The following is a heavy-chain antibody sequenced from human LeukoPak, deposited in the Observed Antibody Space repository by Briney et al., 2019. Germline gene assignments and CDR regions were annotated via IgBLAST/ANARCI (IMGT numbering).Heavy chain of an antibody. V-gene: IGHV1-18*01. CDR2: IRAYNGHT. CDR1: GYTFNSYG. Sequence: ASVNVSCKASGYTFNSYGISWVRQPAGHVLEWIGWIRAYNGHTNYAQKFQGRLTTPTHPSTSTAYMDMRSLRSDDRAVYYCARFLPQKWELPGSWFDPWGQGTLVTVSS. D-gene: IGHD1-26*01. J-gene: IGHJ5*02. CDR3: ARFLPQKWELPGSWFDP.